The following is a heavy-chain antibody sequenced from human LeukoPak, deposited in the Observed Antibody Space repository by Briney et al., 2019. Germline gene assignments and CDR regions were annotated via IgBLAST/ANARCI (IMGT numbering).Heavy chain of an antibody. CDR1: GGSISSSHYY. J-gene: IGHJ5*02. V-gene: IGHV4-39*01. D-gene: IGHD2-8*01. CDR2: IYYSGNT. Sequence: PSETLSLTCTVSGGSISSSHYYWGWVRQPPGKGLEGIGSIYYSGNTYYNPSLKSRVTMSVDTSMNQFSLKLNSVTAADTAVYYCAGQRRVTGPNWFGPWGQGTLVTVSS. CDR3: AGQRRVTGPNWFGP.